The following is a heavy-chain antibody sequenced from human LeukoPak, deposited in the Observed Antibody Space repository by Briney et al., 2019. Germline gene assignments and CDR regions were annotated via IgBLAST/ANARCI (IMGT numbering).Heavy chain of an antibody. CDR2: IYYSGST. J-gene: IGHJ4*02. D-gene: IGHD5-24*01. Sequence: PSETLSLTCTVSGGSISSYYWSWIRQPPGKGLEWIGHIYYSGSTTYNPPPKSRVTISVDTSKNQFSLKLSSVTAADTAVYYCARESQEKYYFDYWGQGTLVTVSS. V-gene: IGHV4-59*12. CDR3: ARESQEKYYFDY. CDR1: GGSISSYY.